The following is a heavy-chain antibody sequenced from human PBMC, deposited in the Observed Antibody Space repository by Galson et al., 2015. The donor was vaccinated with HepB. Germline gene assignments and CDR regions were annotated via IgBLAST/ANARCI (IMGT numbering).Heavy chain of an antibody. CDR2: INGGGDRP. D-gene: IGHD1-26*01. CDR3: ANVEWTYSGVV. CDR1: GFAFRSCA. J-gene: IGHJ3*01. Sequence: SLRLSCAASGFAFRSCALSWVRQAPGKGLEWVAGINGGGDRPHYADSVKGRFTISRDNSKNTLSLQMNNLRVDDTAVYYCANVEWTYSGVVWGRGTMVTVSS. V-gene: IGHV3-23*01.